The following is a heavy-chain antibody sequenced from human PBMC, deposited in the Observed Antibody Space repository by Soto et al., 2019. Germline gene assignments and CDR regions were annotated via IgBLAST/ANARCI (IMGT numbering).Heavy chain of an antibody. Sequence: SVKFSCKASGGTFSSYAISWVRQAPGQGLECMGGIIPIFGTANYAQKFQGRVTITAXXSXSXXXMXLSSLRSEDKAVYYCARAIAAAPRAFDYWGQ. CDR2: IIPIFGTA. V-gene: IGHV1-69*13. CDR3: ARAIAAAPRAFDY. CDR1: GGTFSSYA. D-gene: IGHD6-13*01. J-gene: IGHJ4*01.